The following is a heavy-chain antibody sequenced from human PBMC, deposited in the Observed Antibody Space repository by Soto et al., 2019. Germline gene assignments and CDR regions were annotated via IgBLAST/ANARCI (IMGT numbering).Heavy chain of an antibody. Sequence: EVQLVESGGGLVKPGGSLRLSCAASGFTFSNAWMSWVRQAPGKGLEWVGRIKSKTDGGTTDYAAPVKGRFTISRDDSKNTLYLQMNSLKTEDTAVYYCTTQSITMIVVADFDYWGQGTLVSVSS. CDR2: IKSKTDGGTT. V-gene: IGHV3-15*01. D-gene: IGHD3-22*01. CDR1: GFTFSNAW. J-gene: IGHJ4*02. CDR3: TTQSITMIVVADFDY.